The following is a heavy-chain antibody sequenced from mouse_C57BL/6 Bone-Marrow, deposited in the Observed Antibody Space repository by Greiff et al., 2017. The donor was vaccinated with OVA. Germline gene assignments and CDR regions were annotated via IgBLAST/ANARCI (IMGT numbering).Heavy chain of an antibody. CDR1: GYTFTSYT. Sequence: QVQLQQSGAELARPGASVKMSCKASGYTFTSYTMHWVKQRPGQGLEWIGYINPSSGYTKSNQKFKDKATLTADKSSSTAYMQLSSLTSEDSAVYYCARCFITTVEPPTWGQGTLVTVSA. D-gene: IGHD1-1*01. CDR2: INPSSGYT. CDR3: ARCFITTVEPPT. J-gene: IGHJ3*01. V-gene: IGHV1-4*01.